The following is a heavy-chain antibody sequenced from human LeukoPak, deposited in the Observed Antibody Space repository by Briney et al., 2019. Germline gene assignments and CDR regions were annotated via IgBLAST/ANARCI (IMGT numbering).Heavy chain of an antibody. Sequence: PSETLSLTCTVSGGSVISGSSYWGWIRQPPGKGLEWIGNIYYSGSTYYNPSLQSRVTISVDTSQDQFSLTLSSVTAADTAVYYCATLPGRGRGHFDYWGQGTLVTVSS. CDR2: IYYSGST. D-gene: IGHD1-1*01. CDR1: GGSVISGSSY. CDR3: ATLPGRGRGHFDY. J-gene: IGHJ4*02. V-gene: IGHV4-39*07.